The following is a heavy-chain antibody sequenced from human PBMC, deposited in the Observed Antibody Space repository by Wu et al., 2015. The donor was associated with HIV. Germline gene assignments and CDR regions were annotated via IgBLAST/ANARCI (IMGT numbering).Heavy chain of an antibody. D-gene: IGHD5-12*01. CDR3: ARRGGDSGYECFDY. V-gene: IGHV1-2*02. CDR1: GYTFTGYY. J-gene: IGHJ4*02. Sequence: QVRLVQSAAEVKKPGASVKVSCKASGYTFTGYYMHWVRQAPGQGLEWVGWINPDSGGTNCTQKFQGRVTMTWDTSITTAYMELSRLSSDDTAVYYCARRGGDSGYECFDYWGQGTLVTVSS. CDR2: INPDSGGT.